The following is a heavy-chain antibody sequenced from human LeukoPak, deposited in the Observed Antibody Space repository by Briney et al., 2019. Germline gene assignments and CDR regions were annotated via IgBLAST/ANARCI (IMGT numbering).Heavy chain of an antibody. D-gene: IGHD3-10*01. V-gene: IGHV1-3*01. CDR1: GYTFTSYA. J-gene: IGHJ4*02. CDR2: INGDNGNT. CDR3: ARVYGASGLLWFGELFHHPYFDY. Sequence: GASVKVSCKTSGYTFTSYAMHWVRQAPGQRLEWMGCINGDNGNTQYSQKLQGRVTITRDTSASTAYMELSSLTSEDTAVYYCARVYGASGLLWFGELFHHPYFDYWGQGTLVTVSS.